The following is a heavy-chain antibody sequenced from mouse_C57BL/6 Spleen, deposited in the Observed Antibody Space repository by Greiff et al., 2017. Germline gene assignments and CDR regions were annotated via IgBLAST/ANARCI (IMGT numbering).Heavy chain of an antibody. CDR2: INPNNGGT. V-gene: IGHV1-26*01. D-gene: IGHD1-1*01. CDR3: ARFRTYGTYAMDY. Sequence: VQLQQSGPELVKPGASVKISCKASGYTFTDYYMNWVKQSHGKSLEWIGDINPNNGGTSYNQKFKGKATLTVDKSSSTAYMELRSLTSEDSAVYYCARFRTYGTYAMDYWGQGTSVTVSS. J-gene: IGHJ4*01. CDR1: GYTFTDYY.